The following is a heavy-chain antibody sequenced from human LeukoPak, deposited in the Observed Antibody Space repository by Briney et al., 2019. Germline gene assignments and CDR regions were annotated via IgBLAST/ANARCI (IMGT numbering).Heavy chain of an antibody. D-gene: IGHD6-13*01. CDR1: GGSISSSNW. Sequence: SETLSLTCAVSGGSISSSNWWSWVRQPPGKGLEWIGEIYHSGSTNYNPSLKSRVTISVDKSKNQFSLKLSSVTAADTAVYHCARLSIAAAEYYFDYWGQGTLVTVSS. V-gene: IGHV4-4*02. CDR3: ARLSIAAAEYYFDY. J-gene: IGHJ4*02. CDR2: IYHSGST.